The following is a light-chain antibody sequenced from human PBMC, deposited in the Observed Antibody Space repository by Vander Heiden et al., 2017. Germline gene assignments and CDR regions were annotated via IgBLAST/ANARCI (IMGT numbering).Light chain of an antibody. Sequence: QSALTQPSSVSGSPGQSITISCAGTSSDVGNDNYVSWYQQHPGKAPKLVIYDVTNRPSGVSNRFSGAKSGNTASLTISGLQPEDEADYYCSSYTTSSTQVFGTGTKVTVL. V-gene: IGLV2-14*03. CDR1: SSDVGNDNY. J-gene: IGLJ1*01. CDR2: DVT. CDR3: SSYTTSSTQV.